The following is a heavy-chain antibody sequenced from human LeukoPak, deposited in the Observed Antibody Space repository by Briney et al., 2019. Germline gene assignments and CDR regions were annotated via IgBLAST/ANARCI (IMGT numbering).Heavy chain of an antibody. CDR3: TKRITATAPFDS. CDR1: GFPFSTYG. CDR2: ITGSGDFA. V-gene: IGHV3-23*01. D-gene: IGHD4-17*01. J-gene: IGHJ4*02. Sequence: GGSLRLSCASSGFPFSTYGISWVRQAPGKGLEWVSAITGSGDFAKYADSVRGRFTISRDNSKNTVYLQMNSLTVEDTALYYCTKRITATAPFDSWGQGALVIVSS.